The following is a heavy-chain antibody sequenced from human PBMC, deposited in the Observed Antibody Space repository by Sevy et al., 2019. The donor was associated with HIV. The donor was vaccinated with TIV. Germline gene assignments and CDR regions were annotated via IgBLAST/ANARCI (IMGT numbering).Heavy chain of an antibody. J-gene: IGHJ5*02. D-gene: IGHD3-3*01. CDR3: ARGRGVFGAVAINWFDP. CDR1: GFTVSSSY. Sequence: GGSLRLSCAASGFTVSSSYMTWVRQPPGKGLEWVSVIYRGGSTYYADSVKGRFTISRDNSKNTLYLQMNNLRADDTAVYYCARGRGVFGAVAINWFDPWGQGPLVTVSS. V-gene: IGHV3-53*01. CDR2: IYRGGST.